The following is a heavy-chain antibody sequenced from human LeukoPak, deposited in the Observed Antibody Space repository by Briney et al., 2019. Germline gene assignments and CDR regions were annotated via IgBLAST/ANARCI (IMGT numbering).Heavy chain of an antibody. D-gene: IGHD6-13*01. J-gene: IGHJ6*02. V-gene: IGHV3-66*01. Sequence: PGGSLRLSCAASGFTVSSNYMTWVRQAPGKGLEWVSVIYSGGSTYYADSVKGRFTISRDNSKNTLSLQMNSLRAEDTAVYYCARERSSWHTYGMDVWGQGTTVTVSS. CDR1: GFTVSSNY. CDR2: IYSGGST. CDR3: ARERSSWHTYGMDV.